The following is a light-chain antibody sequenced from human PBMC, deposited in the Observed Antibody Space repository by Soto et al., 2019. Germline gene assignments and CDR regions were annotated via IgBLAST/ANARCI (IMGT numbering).Light chain of an antibody. CDR2: AAS. Sequence: IRLTQSPSSLSASGGDRVTLACRASQGISSYLAWYQQTPGQAPKLLIYAASTLQSGVPSRFSGSGSGTDFTLTISSLQPEGFATYYCQQLHSYPRTFGQGTKVDI. CDR3: QQLHSYPRT. CDR1: QGISSY. J-gene: IGKJ1*01. V-gene: IGKV1-9*01.